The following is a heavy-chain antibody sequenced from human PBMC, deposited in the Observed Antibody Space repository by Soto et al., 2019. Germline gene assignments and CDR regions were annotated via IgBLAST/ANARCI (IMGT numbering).Heavy chain of an antibody. CDR1: GVSITTNGYS. CDR3: ATYTAFAKYYFDY. J-gene: IGHJ4*02. CDR2: IYPSGTI. D-gene: IGHD3-16*01. V-gene: IGHV4-30-2*01. Sequence: LSLTCAVSGVSITTNGYSWGWIRQPPGKGLEWIGYIYPSGTIFYNPSLNSRVTISADTSNNQFSLKLTSVTAADTAVYFCATYTAFAKYYFDYWGRGTLVTVSS.